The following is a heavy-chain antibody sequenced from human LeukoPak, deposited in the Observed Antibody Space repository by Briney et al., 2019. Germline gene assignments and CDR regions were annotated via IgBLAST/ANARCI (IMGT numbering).Heavy chain of an antibody. D-gene: IGHD3-9*01. CDR3: RVLRYFDWLLFDY. V-gene: IGHV3-74*01. Sequence: GGSLRLSCAASGFTFSTYWMHWVRQAPGKGLVWVSRINSDGSTTTYADSVKGRFTISRDNAKNTLYLQMNSLRAEDTAVYYCRVLRYFDWLLFDYWGQGTLVTVSS. CDR1: GFTFSTYW. CDR2: INSDGSTT. J-gene: IGHJ4*02.